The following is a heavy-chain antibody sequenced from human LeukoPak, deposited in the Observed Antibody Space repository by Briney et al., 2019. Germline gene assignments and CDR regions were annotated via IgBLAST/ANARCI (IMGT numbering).Heavy chain of an antibody. D-gene: IGHD3-22*01. CDR1: GGSFSGYY. Sequence: SETLSLTCAVYGGSFSGYYWSWIRQPPGKGLEWIGEINHSGSTNYNPSLKSRVTISVDTSKNQFSLKLSSVTAADTAVYYCARELASSAPGAFEIWGQGTMVTVSS. J-gene: IGHJ3*02. CDR3: ARELASSAPGAFEI. V-gene: IGHV4-34*01. CDR2: INHSGST.